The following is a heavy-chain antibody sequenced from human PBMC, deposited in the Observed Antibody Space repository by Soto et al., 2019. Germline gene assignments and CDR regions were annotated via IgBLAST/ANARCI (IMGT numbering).Heavy chain of an antibody. D-gene: IGHD4-17*01. CDR3: AIAIYGDDGNWFDP. Sequence: QVQLVESGGGVVQPGRSLRLSCAASGFTFSSYGMHWVRQAPGKGLEWVAVIWYDGSNKYYADSVKGRFTISRDNSKNTLYLQMNSLRAEDTAVYYCAIAIYGDDGNWFDPWGQGTLVTVSS. CDR1: GFTFSSYG. V-gene: IGHV3-33*01. CDR2: IWYDGSNK. J-gene: IGHJ5*02.